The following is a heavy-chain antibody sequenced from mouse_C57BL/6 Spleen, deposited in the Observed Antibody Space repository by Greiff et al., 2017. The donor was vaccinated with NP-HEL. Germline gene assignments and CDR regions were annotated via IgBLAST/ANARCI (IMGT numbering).Heavy chain of an antibody. Sequence: QVQLQQPGTELVKPGASVKLSCKASGYTFTSYWMHGVKQSPGQGLEWIGNINPSNGGTNYNEKFKSKATLTVDKSSSTAYMQLSSLTSEDAAIYYCARSRGLRGAMDYWGQGTSVTVSS. V-gene: IGHV1-53*01. CDR2: INPSNGGT. D-gene: IGHD1-1*01. CDR1: GYTFTSYW. CDR3: ARSRGLRGAMDY. J-gene: IGHJ4*01.